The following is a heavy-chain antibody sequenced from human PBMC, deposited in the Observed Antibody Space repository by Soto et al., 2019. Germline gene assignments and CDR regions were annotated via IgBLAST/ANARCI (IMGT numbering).Heavy chain of an antibody. J-gene: IGHJ6*02. CDR2: FDPEGGET. CDR1: GYTLTELS. Sequence: ASVKVSCKVSGYTLTELSMHWVRQAPGKGLEWMGGFDPEGGETIYAQKFQGRVTMTEDTSTDTAYMELSSLRSEDTAVYYCATSYTMVRGVIINAPYYYYGMDVWGQGTTVTVSS. CDR3: ATSYTMVRGVIINAPYYYYGMDV. D-gene: IGHD3-10*01. V-gene: IGHV1-24*01.